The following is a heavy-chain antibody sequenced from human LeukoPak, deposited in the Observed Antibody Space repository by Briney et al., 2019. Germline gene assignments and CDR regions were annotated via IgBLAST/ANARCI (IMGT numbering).Heavy chain of an antibody. J-gene: IGHJ4*02. CDR2: ISEGDDGP. Sequence: PGGSLRLSCAAAGFSFRRFAMSWVRQAPGKGLEWVSFISEGDDGPYYADSVKGRFTVSRDNSKTTLYLQMNSLRAEDTGVYYCAKGARLYSCGQGALV. V-gene: IGHV3-23*01. CDR1: GFSFRRFA. D-gene: IGHD3-16*01. CDR3: AKGARLYS.